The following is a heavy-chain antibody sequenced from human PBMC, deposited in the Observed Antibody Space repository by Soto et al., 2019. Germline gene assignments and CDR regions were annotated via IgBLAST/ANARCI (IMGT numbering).Heavy chain of an antibody. CDR1: GFTFSSYA. J-gene: IGHJ4*02. Sequence: PGGSLRLSCAASGFTFSSYAMHWVRQAPGKGLEYVSAISSNGGSTYYANSVKGRFTISRDNSKSTLSLQMNSLRAEDTALYYWAKDTYGDYSFDFWGQGTQVTVSS. CDR2: ISSNGGST. D-gene: IGHD4-17*01. V-gene: IGHV3-64*01. CDR3: AKDTYGDYSFDF.